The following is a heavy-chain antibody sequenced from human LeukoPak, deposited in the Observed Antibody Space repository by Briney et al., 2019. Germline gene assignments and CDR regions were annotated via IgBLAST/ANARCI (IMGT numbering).Heavy chain of an antibody. V-gene: IGHV1-2*02. CDR3: AREYSTGWNDVFDI. CDR1: GYTFTDYY. J-gene: IGHJ3*02. D-gene: IGHD6-19*01. CDR2: INPNSGGT. Sequence: ASVKVSCKASGYTFTDYYIHWVRQAPGQGLVWMGWINPNSGGTKYTQKFQGRVTMTRDTSIAAVYMELSRLKSDDTAVYFCAREYSTGWNDVFDIWGQGTMVTVSS.